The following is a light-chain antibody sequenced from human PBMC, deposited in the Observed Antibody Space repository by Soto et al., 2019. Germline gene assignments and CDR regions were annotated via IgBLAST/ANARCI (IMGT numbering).Light chain of an antibody. CDR2: LGS. V-gene: IGKV2-28*01. Sequence: DIVVTQSPLSLPVTPGEPASISFRSIQSLLYINGYNYLDWYLQKPGQSPQLLIYLGSNRASGVPDRFSGSGSGTDFTLKISRVEAEDVGVYYCMQALQTPITFGQGTRLEI. CDR3: MQALQTPIT. J-gene: IGKJ5*01. CDR1: QSLLYINGYNY.